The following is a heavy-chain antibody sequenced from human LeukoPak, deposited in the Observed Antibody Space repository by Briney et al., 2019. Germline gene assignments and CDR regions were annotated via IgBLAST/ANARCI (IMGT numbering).Heavy chain of an antibody. V-gene: IGHV1-18*01. Sequence: ASVKVSCKASGYTFTSYGINWVRQAPGQGLEWMGWISTCNGNTNYAQKLQGRVTMTTDTSTSTAYMELRSLRSDDTAVYYCARASCSSTSCYIYDYWGQGTLVTVSS. CDR3: ARASCSSTSCYIYDY. CDR1: GYTFTSYG. CDR2: ISTCNGNT. D-gene: IGHD2-2*02. J-gene: IGHJ4*02.